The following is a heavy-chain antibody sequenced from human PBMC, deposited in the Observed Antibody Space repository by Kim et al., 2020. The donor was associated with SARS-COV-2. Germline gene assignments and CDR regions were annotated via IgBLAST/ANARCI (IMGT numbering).Heavy chain of an antibody. D-gene: IGHD6-6*01. J-gene: IGHJ4*02. V-gene: IGHV3-11*01. CDR3: ANSQKFSSPNYFDY. CDR1: GFAFSDYY. CDR2: ISSSGSTI. Sequence: GGSLRPSCAASGFAFSDYYMSWIRQAPGKGLEWISYISSSGSTIYYADSMKGRFTISRDNAKNSLYLEMNSLRAEDTAVYYCANSQKFSSPNYFDYWGQG.